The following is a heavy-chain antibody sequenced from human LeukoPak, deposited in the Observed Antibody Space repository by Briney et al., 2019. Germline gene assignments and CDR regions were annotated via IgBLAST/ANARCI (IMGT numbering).Heavy chain of an antibody. CDR3: VRHDGIGLDAFDV. CDR1: GDSVSSNSAA. J-gene: IGHJ3*01. Sequence: SQTLSLTCAVSGDSVSSNSAAWNWIRQSPSRGLEWLGRTYYRSKWYNDYAVSVKSRITINPDTSKNQFSLQLNSVTPEDTAVYYCVRHDGIGLDAFDVWSPGTMVTVSS. D-gene: IGHD3-22*01. V-gene: IGHV6-1*01. CDR2: TYYRSKWYN.